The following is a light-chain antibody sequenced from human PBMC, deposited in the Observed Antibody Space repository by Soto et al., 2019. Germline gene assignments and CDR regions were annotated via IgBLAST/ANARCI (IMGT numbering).Light chain of an antibody. CDR1: QSLVHSDGNTY. Sequence: DIVLTQTPLSSPVTLGQSASISCRSSQSLVHSDGNTYLSWLHQRPGQPPRLLIYKSSNRFSGVPHRFSGSGAGTDFTLTVRGVEAEDVGVYYCMQTTQFPWTFGQGTKVDIK. CDR2: KSS. V-gene: IGKV2-24*01. CDR3: MQTTQFPWT. J-gene: IGKJ1*01.